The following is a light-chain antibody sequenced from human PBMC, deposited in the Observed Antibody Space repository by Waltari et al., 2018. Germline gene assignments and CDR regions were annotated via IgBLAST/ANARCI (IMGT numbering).Light chain of an antibody. Sequence: QLVLTQSPSASASLGASVKLTCTLSSGHITNVIAWHQQQPGKGPRYLMKVNSDGSHRKGDDLPDRFSGSGSGPERYLTISNRQSEDEADYYCETGGHGTWVFGGGTKLTVL. CDR1: SGHITNV. CDR2: VNSDGSH. V-gene: IGLV4-69*01. J-gene: IGLJ3*02. CDR3: ETGGHGTWV.